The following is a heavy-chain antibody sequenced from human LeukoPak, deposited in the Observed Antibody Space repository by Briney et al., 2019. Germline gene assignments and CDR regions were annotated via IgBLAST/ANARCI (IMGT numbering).Heavy chain of an antibody. CDR2: IIPIFGTA. D-gene: IGHD2-15*01. V-gene: IGHV1-69*01. J-gene: IGHJ4*02. Sequence: GASVKVSCKASGGTFSSYAISWVRQAPGQGLEWVGGIIPIFGTANYAQKFQGRVTITADEFTSTAYMELSSLRSEDTAVYYCARGSALLALSFDYWGQGTLVTVSS. CDR1: GGTFSSYA. CDR3: ARGSALLALSFDY.